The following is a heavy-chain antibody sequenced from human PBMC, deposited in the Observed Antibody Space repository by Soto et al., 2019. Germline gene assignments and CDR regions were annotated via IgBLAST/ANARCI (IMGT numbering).Heavy chain of an antibody. D-gene: IGHD6-13*01. Sequence: ASGEASSKAYGYPFTSHYMHLVRQAPGQGLEWAGITNPSGGSTSYAQKFQGRVTMTRDTSTSTVYMELSSLRSEDTAVYYCASAGIAAPGTPQAYYYYYGMDVWGQGTPVTVSS. V-gene: IGHV1-46*01. CDR3: ASAGIAAPGTPQAYYYYYGMDV. CDR1: GYPFTSHY. J-gene: IGHJ6*01. CDR2: TNPSGGST.